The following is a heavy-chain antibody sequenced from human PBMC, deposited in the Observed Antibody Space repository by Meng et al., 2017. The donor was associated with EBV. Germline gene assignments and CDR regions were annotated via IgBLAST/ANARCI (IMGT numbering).Heavy chain of an antibody. CDR2: IYWDDDK. Sequence: QITLNESGPKRVKPTQTLTLTCTFPGFSLSTRGVGVGWIRQPPGKALEWLALIYWDDDKRYSPSLKSRLTITKDTSKNQVVLTMTNMDPVDAATYYCAHIIAARPFDYWGQGTLVTVSS. D-gene: IGHD6-6*01. CDR1: GFSLSTRGVG. CDR3: AHIIAARPFDY. V-gene: IGHV2-5*02. J-gene: IGHJ4*02.